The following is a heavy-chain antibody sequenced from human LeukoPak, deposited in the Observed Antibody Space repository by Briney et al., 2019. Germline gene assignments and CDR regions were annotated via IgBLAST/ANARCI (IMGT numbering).Heavy chain of an antibody. CDR3: VRGIVRGVSAPDI. CDR2: IDTSGNT. V-gene: IGHV4-4*07. CDR1: GGSISIYR. J-gene: IGHJ3*02. D-gene: IGHD3-10*01. Sequence: SETLSLTCTLSGGSISIYRWSWIRQPAGKGLEWMGRIDTSGNTNYNPSLNGRVTMSVDTSKTQFYLNLRSVTAADTAIYYCVRGIVRGVSAPDIWGQGTVVTVSS.